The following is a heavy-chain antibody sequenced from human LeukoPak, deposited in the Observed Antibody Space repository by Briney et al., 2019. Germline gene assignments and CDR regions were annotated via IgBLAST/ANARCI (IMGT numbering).Heavy chain of an antibody. CDR2: IHHSGNT. D-gene: IGHD6-19*01. Sequence: SETLSVTCAVSRYSISSGYYWGWIRQPPGKGLDCIGGIHHSGNTYYNPSLKSRVTISVDMSSNQFSLKLSSVTAADTALYYCARDKGSGRVFDYWGQGILVTVSS. V-gene: IGHV4-38-2*02. CDR1: RYSISSGYY. J-gene: IGHJ4*02. CDR3: ARDKGSGRVFDY.